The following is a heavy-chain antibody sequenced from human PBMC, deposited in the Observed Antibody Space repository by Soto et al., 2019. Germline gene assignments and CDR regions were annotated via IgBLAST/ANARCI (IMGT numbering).Heavy chain of an antibody. CDR1: GGSISSYY. V-gene: IGHV4-59*01. CDR2: IYYSGST. CDR3: ARAIPNWGSAFDI. J-gene: IGHJ3*02. Sequence: SETLSLTYTVSGGSISSYYWSWIRQPPGKGLEWIGYIYYSGSTNYNPSLKSRVTISVDTSKNQFSLKLSSVTAADTAVYYCARAIPNWGSAFDIWGQGTMVTVSS. D-gene: IGHD7-27*01.